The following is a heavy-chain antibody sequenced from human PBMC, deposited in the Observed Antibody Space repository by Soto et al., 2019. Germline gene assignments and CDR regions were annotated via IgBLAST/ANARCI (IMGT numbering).Heavy chain of an antibody. CDR3: AKVLGVYSGRYYYGMDV. D-gene: IGHD6-6*01. CDR1: GFTFSSYA. CDR2: ISGSGGRT. Sequence: GGSLRLSCAASGFTFSSYAMSWVRQAPGKGLEWVSAISGSGGRTYYADSVKGRFTISRDNSKNTLYLQMNSLRAEDTAVYYCAKVLGVYSGRYYYGMDVWGQGTTVTVSS. V-gene: IGHV3-23*01. J-gene: IGHJ6*02.